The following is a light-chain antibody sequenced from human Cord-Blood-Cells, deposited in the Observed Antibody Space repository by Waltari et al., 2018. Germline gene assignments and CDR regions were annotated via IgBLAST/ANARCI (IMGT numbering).Light chain of an antibody. V-gene: IGKV4-1*01. CDR2: WAS. Sequence: DIVMTQSQDSLAVSLGERATINCKSSQSVLYSSNNKNYLAWYQQKPGQPPKLLIYWASTRESGVPDRFSGSGSWTDFTLTISSLQAEDVAVYYCQQYYSTPYTFGQGTKLEIK. CDR1: QSVLYSSNNKNY. CDR3: QQYYSTPYT. J-gene: IGKJ2*01.